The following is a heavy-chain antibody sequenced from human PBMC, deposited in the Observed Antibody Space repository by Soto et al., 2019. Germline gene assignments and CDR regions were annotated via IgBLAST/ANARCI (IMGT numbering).Heavy chain of an antibody. V-gene: IGHV4-39*07. Sequence: SETLSLTCSVSGGSISSSSYYWSWIRQPPGKGLEWIGEINHSGSTNYNPSLKSRVTISVDTSKNQFSLKLSSVTAADTAVYYCARVSPKAAMVTSRGGLDYWGQGTLVTVSS. CDR2: INHSGST. CDR3: ARVSPKAAMVTSRGGLDY. D-gene: IGHD5-18*01. J-gene: IGHJ4*02. CDR1: GGSISSSSYY.